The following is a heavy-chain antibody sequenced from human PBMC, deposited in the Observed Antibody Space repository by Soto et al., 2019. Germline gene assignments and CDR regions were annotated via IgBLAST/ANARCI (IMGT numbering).Heavy chain of an antibody. CDR2: IWYDGSNK. CDR3: ARDPAGYCSSTSFSLRWGNYYYMDV. CDR1: GFTFSSYG. Sequence: QVQLVESGGGVVQPGRSLRLSCAASGFTFSSYGMHWVRQAPGKGLEWVAVIWYDGSNKYYADSVKGRFTISRDNSKNTLYLQMNSLRAEDTAVDYCARDPAGYCSSTSFSLRWGNYYYMDVWGKGTTVTVSS. J-gene: IGHJ6*03. D-gene: IGHD2-2*01. V-gene: IGHV3-33*01.